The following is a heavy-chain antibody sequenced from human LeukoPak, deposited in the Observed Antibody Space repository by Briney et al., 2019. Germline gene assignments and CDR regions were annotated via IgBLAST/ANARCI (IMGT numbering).Heavy chain of an antibody. V-gene: IGHV1-8*02. J-gene: IGHJ4*02. D-gene: IGHD2-8*02. CDR3: ARGRPFWSLD. CDR1: GYTFTSYD. CDR2: MNPNSGNT. Sequence: ASVKVSCKASGYTFTSYDINWVRQATGQGLEWMGWMNPNSGNTGYAQKLQGRVTMTTDTSTSTAYMELRSLRSDDTAVYYCARGRPFWSLDWGQGTLVTVSS.